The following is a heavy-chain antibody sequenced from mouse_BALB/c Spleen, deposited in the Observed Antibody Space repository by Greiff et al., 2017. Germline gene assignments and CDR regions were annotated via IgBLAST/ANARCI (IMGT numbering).Heavy chain of an antibody. J-gene: IGHJ3*01. Sequence: EVQLQQSGPGLVKPGASVKMSCKASGYTFTSYVMHWVKQKPGQGLEWIGYINPYNDGNKYNEKFKGKATLTSDKSSSTAYMELSSLTSEDSAVYYCARSGDYDGMAYWGQGTLVTVSA. V-gene: IGHV1-14*01. D-gene: IGHD2-4*01. CDR3: ARSGDYDGMAY. CDR2: INPYNDGN. CDR1: GYTFTSYV.